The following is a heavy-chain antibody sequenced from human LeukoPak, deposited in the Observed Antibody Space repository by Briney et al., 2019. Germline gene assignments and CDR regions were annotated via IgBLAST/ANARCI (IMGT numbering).Heavy chain of an antibody. J-gene: IGHJ4*02. CDR2: ISSSGSTI. V-gene: IGHV3-11*01. Sequence: GGSLRLSCAASGFTFSDYYMSWIRQAPGKGLEWVSYISSSGSTIYYADSVKCRFTISRDNAKNSLYLQMNSLRAEDTAVYYCARGPPYYDILTGYPDYWGQGTLVTVSS. D-gene: IGHD3-9*01. CDR3: ARGPPYYDILTGYPDY. CDR1: GFTFSDYY.